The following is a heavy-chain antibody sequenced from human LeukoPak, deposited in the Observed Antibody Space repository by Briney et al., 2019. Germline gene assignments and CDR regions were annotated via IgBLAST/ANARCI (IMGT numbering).Heavy chain of an antibody. CDR1: GASISSSY. Sequence: KPSETLSLTCSVSGASISSSYWSWIRQAAGKGLEWIGRIYTSEKTKYNPLLKSRVTMSVDTSRNQFSLKLTSVTAADTAVYYCAKLSTTFGVLMSHWGRGTLVTVSS. J-gene: IGHJ4*02. CDR3: AKLSTTFGVLMSH. D-gene: IGHD3-3*01. V-gene: IGHV4-4*07. CDR2: IYTSEKT.